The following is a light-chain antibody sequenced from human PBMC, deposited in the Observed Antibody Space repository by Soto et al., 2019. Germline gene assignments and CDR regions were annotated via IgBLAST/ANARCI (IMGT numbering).Light chain of an antibody. CDR1: QSAGSK. CDR2: GAS. Sequence: EIVMTQSPATLSVSPGERATLSCRASQSAGSKLAWYQQKPGQALRLLIYGASTRATGIPARFSGRGSGTEFTLTISSLQSEDFAVYYCQQYNNWPLTVGGGTKVEI. J-gene: IGKJ4*01. CDR3: QQYNNWPLT. V-gene: IGKV3D-15*01.